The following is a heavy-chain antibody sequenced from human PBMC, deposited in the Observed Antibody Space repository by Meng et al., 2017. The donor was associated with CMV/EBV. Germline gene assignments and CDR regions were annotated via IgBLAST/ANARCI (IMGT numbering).Heavy chain of an antibody. CDR3: ARGGQWELLGFDY. J-gene: IGHJ4*02. V-gene: IGHV3-66*02. D-gene: IGHD1-26*01. Sequence: GGSLRLSCAASGFTVSSNYMSWVRQAPGKGLEWVSVIYSGGSTYYADSVKGRFTISRDNSKNTLYLQMNSQRAEDTAVYYCARGGQWELLGFDYWGQGTLVTVSS. CDR1: GFTVSSNY. CDR2: IYSGGST.